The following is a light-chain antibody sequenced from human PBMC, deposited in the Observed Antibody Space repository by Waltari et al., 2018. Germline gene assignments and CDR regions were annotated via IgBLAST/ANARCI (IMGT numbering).Light chain of an antibody. Sequence: EIVLNPSPCPPFFSSRERVHPPCRARPGIRNYLVWYQQKPGQAPRLLIYGPSSRATGIPDRFSGTGSGTDFSLTISRLEPEDFAVYYCQHYVNRPATFGQGTKVEIK. CDR3: QHYVNRPAT. V-gene: IGKV3-20*01. J-gene: IGKJ1*01. CDR1: PGIRNY. CDR2: GPS.